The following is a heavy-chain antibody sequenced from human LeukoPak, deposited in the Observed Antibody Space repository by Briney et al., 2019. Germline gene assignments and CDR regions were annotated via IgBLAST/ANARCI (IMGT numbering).Heavy chain of an antibody. CDR2: ISSSGSYI. CDR3: ARSGIKMVRGVIIKSPYHMDV. V-gene: IGHV3-21*01. Sequence: GGSLRLSCAASGFTLNTFTMNWVRQAPGKGLEWVSSISSSGSYIYYADSVKGRFTISRDDAKNSLSLQMDSLRAEDTAVYYCARSGIKMVRGVIIKSPYHMDVWGKGTTVTVSS. CDR1: GFTLNTFT. J-gene: IGHJ6*03. D-gene: IGHD3-10*01.